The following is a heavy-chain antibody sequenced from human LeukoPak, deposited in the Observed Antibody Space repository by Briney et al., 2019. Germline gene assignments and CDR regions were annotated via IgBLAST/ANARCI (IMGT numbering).Heavy chain of an antibody. CDR1: GFTFSSYG. V-gene: IGHV3-33*01. Sequence: PGGSLRLSCAASGFTFSSYGMHWVRQAPGKGLEWVAVIWYGGSNKYYADSVKGRFTISRDNSKNTLYLQMNSLRAEDTAVYYCARDRGINDFWSGYSDYYYYGMDVWGQGTTVTVSS. J-gene: IGHJ6*02. CDR3: ARDRGINDFWSGYSDYYYYGMDV. CDR2: IWYGGSNK. D-gene: IGHD3-3*01.